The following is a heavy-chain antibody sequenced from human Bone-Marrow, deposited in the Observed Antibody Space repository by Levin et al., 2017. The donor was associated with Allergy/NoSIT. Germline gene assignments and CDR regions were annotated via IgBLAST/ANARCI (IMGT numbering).Heavy chain of an antibody. Sequence: SETLSLTCTVSGGSISSGDYYWSWIRQPPGKGLEWIGYIYYSGSTYYNPSLKSRVTISVDTSKNQFSLKLSSVTAADTAVYYCARDTDCSGGSCYAGAFESWGQGTMVTVSS. J-gene: IGHJ3*02. V-gene: IGHV4-30-4*01. D-gene: IGHD2-15*01. CDR2: IYYSGST. CDR3: ARDTDCSGGSCYAGAFES. CDR1: GGSISSGDYY.